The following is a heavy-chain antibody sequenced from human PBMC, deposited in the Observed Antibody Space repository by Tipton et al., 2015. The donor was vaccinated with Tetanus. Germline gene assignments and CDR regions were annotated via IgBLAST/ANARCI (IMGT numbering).Heavy chain of an antibody. CDR2: IYYSGDT. V-gene: IGHV4-31*03. CDR3: SRQEPPRRFFYDSSGSSA. D-gene: IGHD3-22*01. Sequence: TLSLTCSVSGGSISSGGYFWNWIRQQPGKGPEWIGYIYYSGDTFYNPSLKSRVTMSVDTSKNQFSLNLTSVTAADTAVYFCSRQEPPRRFFYDSSGSSAWGQGTLVTVSS. CDR1: GGSISSGGYF. J-gene: IGHJ5*02.